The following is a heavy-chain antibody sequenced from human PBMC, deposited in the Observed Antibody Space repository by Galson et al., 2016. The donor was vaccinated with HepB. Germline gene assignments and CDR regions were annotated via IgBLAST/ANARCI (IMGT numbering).Heavy chain of an antibody. J-gene: IGHJ5*02. CDR3: AANRTSLSLESTGGYFDP. CDR1: GGSISSNFYY. Sequence: SETLSLTCSVSGGSISSNFYYWAWIRQLPGKGLEWIGSIYYGTGYYNPSLKSRVTISVDTSKNEFSLKMTSMTAGDTAVYYCAANRTSLSLESTGGYFDPWGQGTLVTVSS. D-gene: IGHD1-14*01. CDR2: IYYGTG. V-gene: IGHV4-39*01.